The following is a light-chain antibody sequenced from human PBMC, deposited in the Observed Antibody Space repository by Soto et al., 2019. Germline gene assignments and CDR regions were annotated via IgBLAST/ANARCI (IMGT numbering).Light chain of an antibody. CDR3: QQYNNWPWT. J-gene: IGKJ1*01. CDR2: GAS. Sequence: EIVMTPSPATLSVSPGGRATLSCMASQSISGTLAWYQQKPGQAPRLLIYGASTRATSFPARFSGSGSGTDFTLTISSLQSEDFAVYYCQQYNNWPWTFGQGTKVDIK. V-gene: IGKV3-15*01. CDR1: QSISGT.